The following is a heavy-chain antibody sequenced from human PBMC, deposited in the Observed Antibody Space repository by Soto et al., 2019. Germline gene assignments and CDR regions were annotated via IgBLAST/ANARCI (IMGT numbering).Heavy chain of an antibody. CDR2: ISAYNGNT. J-gene: IGHJ5*02. V-gene: IGHV1-18*01. CDR3: ARDPRLTMVRGVSDWFDP. D-gene: IGHD3-10*01. Sequence: ASVKVSCKASGYTFTSYGISWVRQAPGQGLEWMGWISAYNGNTNYAQKLQGRVTMTTDTSKNQFSLQLNSVTPEDTAVYYCARDPRLTMVRGVSDWFDPWGQGTLVTVSS. CDR1: GYTFTSYG.